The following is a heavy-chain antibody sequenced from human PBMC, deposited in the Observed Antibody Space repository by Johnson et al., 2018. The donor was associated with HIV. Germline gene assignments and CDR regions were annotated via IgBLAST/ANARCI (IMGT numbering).Heavy chain of an antibody. D-gene: IGHD5-18*01. Sequence: MQLVDSGGGVLQPGRSLRLSCASSEFTFSTYGMHWVRQAPGKGLEWVANINQDGSEAYYVDSVKGRFTISRDNAKNSLYLQLNSLRAEDTAVYYCARARVGYSFAGWGTDAFDIWGQGTMVTVSS. CDR1: EFTFSTYG. CDR3: ARARVGYSFAGWGTDAFDI. V-gene: IGHV3-7*03. CDR2: INQDGSEA. J-gene: IGHJ3*02.